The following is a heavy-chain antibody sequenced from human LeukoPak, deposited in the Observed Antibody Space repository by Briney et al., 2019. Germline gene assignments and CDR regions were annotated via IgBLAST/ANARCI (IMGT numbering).Heavy chain of an antibody. V-gene: IGHV3-11*04. CDR2: ISSSGSAR. D-gene: IGHD6-13*01. CDR3: ARDKVQLATPDFYYSYYMDV. J-gene: IGHJ6*03. Sequence: GGSLRLSCAASGFTFSDYYMNWIRQAPGKGLEWVSYISSSGSARYYADSVKGRFTISRDNAKNSLYLQMNSLRAEDTAVYYCARDKVQLATPDFYYSYYMDVWGKGTTVTVSS. CDR1: GFTFSDYY.